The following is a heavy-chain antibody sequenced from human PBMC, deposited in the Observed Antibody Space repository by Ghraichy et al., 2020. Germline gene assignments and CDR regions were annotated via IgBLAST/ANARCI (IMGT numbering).Heavy chain of an antibody. CDR3: ARDSDYGDKYYYYGMDV. Sequence: SVKVSCKASGGTFSSYAISWVRQAPGQGLEWMGGIIPIFGTANYAQKFQCRVTITADESTSTAYMELSSLRSEETAVYYCARDSDYGDKYYYYGMDVWGQGTTVTVSS. CDR2: IIPIFGTA. CDR1: GGTFSSYA. D-gene: IGHD4-17*01. J-gene: IGHJ6*02. V-gene: IGHV1-69*13.